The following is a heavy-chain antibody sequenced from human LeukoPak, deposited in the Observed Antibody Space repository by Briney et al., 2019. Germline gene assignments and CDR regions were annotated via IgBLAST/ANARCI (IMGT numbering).Heavy chain of an antibody. CDR1: GFTFSSYA. D-gene: IGHD6-19*01. J-gene: IGHJ4*02. CDR2: ISGSGGST. CDR3: AKVIAVAGIAFDY. Sequence: PGGSLRLSCAASGFTFSSYAMSWVRQAPGKGLEWVSGISGSGGSTYYADSVKGRFTISRDNSKNTLYLQMNSLRAEDTAVYYCAKVIAVAGIAFDYWGQGTLVTVSS. V-gene: IGHV3-23*01.